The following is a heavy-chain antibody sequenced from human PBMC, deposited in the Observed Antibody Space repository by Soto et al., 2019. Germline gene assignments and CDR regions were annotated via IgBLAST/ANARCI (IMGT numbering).Heavy chain of an antibody. J-gene: IGHJ4*02. CDR2: MNPNSGNT. D-gene: IGHD6-6*01. Sequence: QVQLVQSGAEVKKXGASVKVSCKASGYTFTSYDINWVRQATGQXLEWMGWMNPNSGNTGYAQKFQGRVTMTRNTSISTAYMELSSLRSEDTAVYYCARVPVDSSSSAYWGQGTLVTVSS. CDR1: GYTFTSYD. CDR3: ARVPVDSSSSAY. V-gene: IGHV1-8*01.